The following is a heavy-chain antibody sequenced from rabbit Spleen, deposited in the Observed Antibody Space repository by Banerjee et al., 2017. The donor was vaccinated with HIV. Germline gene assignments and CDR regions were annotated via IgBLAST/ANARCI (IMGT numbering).Heavy chain of an antibody. D-gene: IGHD4-2*01. CDR2: IDVVKSAST. CDR1: GLDISSSYW. Sequence: QEQLEESGGGLVTTGASLTLTCKASGLDISSSYWICCVRQAPGKGLEWIACIDVVKSASTYYASWAKGRFTISKTSSTTVTLQMTSLTGADTATYFCARDAAGREDFNLWGPGTLVTVS. V-gene: IGHV1S45*01. CDR3: ARDAAGREDFNL. J-gene: IGHJ4*01.